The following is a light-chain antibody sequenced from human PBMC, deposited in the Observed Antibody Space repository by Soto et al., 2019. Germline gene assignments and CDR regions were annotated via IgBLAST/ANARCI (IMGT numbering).Light chain of an antibody. V-gene: IGKV1-5*03. J-gene: IGKJ4*01. CDR3: QQFNTYSGLT. CDR1: QSITNW. Sequence: DIQMTQSPSTLSASVGDRVTITCRASQSITNWLAWYQQKPGKAPKLLIYKASTLESGVPSRFSGSGSGTAFTLTISSLQPDDFAPYYCQQFNTYSGLTFGGGTRVQI. CDR2: KAS.